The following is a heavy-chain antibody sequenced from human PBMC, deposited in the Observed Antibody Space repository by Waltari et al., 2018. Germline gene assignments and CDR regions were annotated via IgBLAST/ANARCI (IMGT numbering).Heavy chain of an antibody. CDR1: GGSFSGYY. V-gene: IGHV4-34*01. CDR3: ARAGAVAGNDY. D-gene: IGHD6-19*01. CDR2: INHSGST. Sequence: VRLQQWGAGLLTPSETLSLTCAVYGGSFSGYYWSWIRQSPGKGLEWLGEINHSGSTNYNPSLKSRVTISVDTSKNQFSLKLSSVTAADTAVYYCARAGAVAGNDYWGQGTLVTVSS. J-gene: IGHJ4*02.